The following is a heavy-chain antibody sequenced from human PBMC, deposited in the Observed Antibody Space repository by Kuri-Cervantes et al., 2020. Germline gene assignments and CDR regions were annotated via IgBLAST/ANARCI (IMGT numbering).Heavy chain of an antibody. D-gene: IGHD4-17*01. Sequence: GSLRLSCTVSGGSISSYYWSWIRQPAGKGLEWIGRIYTSGSTNYNPSLKSRVTISVDKSKNQFSLKLSSVTAADTAVYYCARDTSTVTTYWYFDLWGRGTLVTVSS. CDR2: IYTSGST. CDR1: GGSISSYY. CDR3: ARDTSTVTTYWYFDL. V-gene: IGHV4-4*07. J-gene: IGHJ2*01.